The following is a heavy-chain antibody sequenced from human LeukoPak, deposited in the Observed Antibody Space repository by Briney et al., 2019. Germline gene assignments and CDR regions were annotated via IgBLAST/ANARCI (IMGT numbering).Heavy chain of an antibody. J-gene: IGHJ4*02. Sequence: ASVKVSCTVSGYTLTELSMHRVPQAPGKGLESMGGFDPEDGETIYAQKFQGRVTMTEDTSTDTAYMELSSLRSEDTAVYYCATRPDNKEAFDYWGQGTLVTVSS. CDR1: GYTLTELS. V-gene: IGHV1-24*01. CDR3: ATRPDNKEAFDY. CDR2: FDPEDGET. D-gene: IGHD2/OR15-2a*01.